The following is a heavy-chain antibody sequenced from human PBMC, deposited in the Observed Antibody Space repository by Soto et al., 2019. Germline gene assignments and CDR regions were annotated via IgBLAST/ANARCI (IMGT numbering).Heavy chain of an antibody. J-gene: IGHJ4*02. Sequence: SETLSLTCAVYGGSFSGYYWSWIRQPPGKGLEWSGEINHSGSTNYNPSLKSRVTISVDTSKNQFSLKLSSVTAADTAVYYCATASVGDSYRSAYWGQGTLVTVSS. CDR1: GGSFSGYY. V-gene: IGHV4-34*01. D-gene: IGHD5-18*01. CDR2: INHSGST. CDR3: ATASVGDSYRSAY.